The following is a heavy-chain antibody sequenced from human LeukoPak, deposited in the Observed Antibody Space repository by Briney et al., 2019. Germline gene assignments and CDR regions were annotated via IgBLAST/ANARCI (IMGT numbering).Heavy chain of an antibody. D-gene: IGHD6-13*01. CDR3: ARTGVFKAFDI. Sequence: SETLSLTCTVSGDSISSGSFYWSWIRQPAGKGLEWIGRIYTSGGTDYNPSLKSRVTISGDTSKNQFSLKLSSVTAADTAVYYCARTGVFKAFDIWGQGTMVTVSS. CDR1: GDSISSGSFY. CDR2: IYTSGGT. J-gene: IGHJ3*02. V-gene: IGHV4-61*02.